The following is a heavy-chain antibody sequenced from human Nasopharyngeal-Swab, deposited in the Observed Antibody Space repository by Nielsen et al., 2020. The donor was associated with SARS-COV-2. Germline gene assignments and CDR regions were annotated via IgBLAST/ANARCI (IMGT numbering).Heavy chain of an antibody. CDR1: GFTFSSYS. J-gene: IGHJ3*02. V-gene: IGHV3-9*01. Sequence: GGSLRLSCAASGFTFSSYSMNWVRQAPGKGLEWVSGISWNSGSIGYADSVKGRFTISRDNAKNSLYLQMNSLRAEDTAVYYCAKDATRMIVVVITVLAFDIWGQGTMVTVSS. CDR2: ISWNSGSI. CDR3: AKDATRMIVVVITVLAFDI. D-gene: IGHD3-22*01.